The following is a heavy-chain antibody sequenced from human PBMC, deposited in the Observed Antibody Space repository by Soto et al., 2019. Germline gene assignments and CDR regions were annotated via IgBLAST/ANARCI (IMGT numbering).Heavy chain of an antibody. D-gene: IGHD3-22*01. V-gene: IGHV3-9*02. J-gene: IGHJ2*01. CDR2: ISCNSGST. CDR1: GFTSDDYA. Sequence: GGSLRLSCAASGFTSDDYAMHWVRQAPGKGLEWVSGISCNSGSTYYADSVKGRFTISRDNSKNTLYLQMNSLRAEDTAVYYCARVGSSGYTETDWYFDLWGRGTLVTVSS. CDR3: ARVGSSGYTETDWYFDL.